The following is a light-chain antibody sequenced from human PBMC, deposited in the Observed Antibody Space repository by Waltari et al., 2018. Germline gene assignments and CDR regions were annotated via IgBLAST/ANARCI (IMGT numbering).Light chain of an antibody. CDR3: QQYHSVPPT. CDR1: QSLLYSSDNRNY. J-gene: IGKJ1*01. Sequence: DIVLTQSPDSLAMSLGKRATINCKSSQSLLYSSDNRNYLAWYQQKPGQPPKLLIYWASTRESGVPDRFSGSESGTSFTLTISSLQAEDVAVYYCQQYHSVPPTFGQGTKVQIK. CDR2: WAS. V-gene: IGKV4-1*01.